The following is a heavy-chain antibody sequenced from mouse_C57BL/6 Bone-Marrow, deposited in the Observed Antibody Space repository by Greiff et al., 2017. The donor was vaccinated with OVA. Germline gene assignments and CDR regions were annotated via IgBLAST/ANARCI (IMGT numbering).Heavy chain of an antibody. CDR1: GFTFSDYG. CDR2: ISSGSSTI. Sequence: EVQVVESGGGLVKPGGSLKLSCAASGFTFSDYGMHWVRQAPEKGLEWVAYISSGSSTIYYADTVKGRFTSSRDNAKNTLFLQMTSLRSEDTAMYYCARKEISYSNYVGYWGQGTTLTVSS. J-gene: IGHJ2*01. V-gene: IGHV5-17*01. CDR3: ARKEISYSNYVGY. D-gene: IGHD2-5*01.